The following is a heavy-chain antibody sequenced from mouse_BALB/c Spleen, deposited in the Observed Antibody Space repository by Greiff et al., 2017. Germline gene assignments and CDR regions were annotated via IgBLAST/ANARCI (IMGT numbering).Heavy chain of an antibody. CDR1: GFTFSNYW. D-gene: IGHD2-10*01. CDR2: IRLKSNNYAT. CDR3: TAAYYGNYFDY. Sequence: EVKLMESGGGLVQPGGSMKLSCVASGFTFSNYWMNWVRQSPEKGLEWVAEIRLKSNNYATHYAESVKGRFTISRDDSKSSVYLQMNNLRAEDTGIYYCTAAYYGNYFDYWGQGTTLTVSS. J-gene: IGHJ2*01. V-gene: IGHV6-6*02.